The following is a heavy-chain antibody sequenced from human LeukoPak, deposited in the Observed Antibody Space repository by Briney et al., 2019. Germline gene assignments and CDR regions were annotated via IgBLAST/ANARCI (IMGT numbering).Heavy chain of an antibody. J-gene: IGHJ4*02. CDR1: GFTFSSYA. CDR3: ARTWILVYYFDY. D-gene: IGHD2-8*02. CDR2: ISYDGSNK. Sequence: GGSLRLSCAASGFTFSSYAMHWVRQAPGKGLEWVAVISYDGSNKYYADSVKGRFTISRDNSKNTLYLQMNSLRAEDTAVYYCARTWILVYYFDYWGQGTLVTVSS. V-gene: IGHV3-30*04.